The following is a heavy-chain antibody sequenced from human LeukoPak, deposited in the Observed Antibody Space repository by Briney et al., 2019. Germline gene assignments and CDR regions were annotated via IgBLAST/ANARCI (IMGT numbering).Heavy chain of an antibody. CDR1: GFTFSTYA. J-gene: IGHJ1*01. V-gene: IGHV3-30*04. Sequence: GGSLRLSCAASGFTFSTYAMHWVRQAPGKGLEWVAVISVDGSNKYYADSVKGRFTISRDNSKNTLYLQMNSLRAEDTAVYYCARGPYCSGGSCPTSYFQHWGQGTLVTVSS. CDR2: ISVDGSNK. CDR3: ARGPYCSGGSCPTSYFQH. D-gene: IGHD2-15*01.